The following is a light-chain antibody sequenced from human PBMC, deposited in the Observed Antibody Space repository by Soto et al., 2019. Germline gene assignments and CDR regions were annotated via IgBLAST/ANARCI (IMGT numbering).Light chain of an antibody. CDR3: RSYTSSSCV. CDR2: DVS. CDR1: SSDVGGYNY. Sequence: QSALTKPGSVCGSPGQSITISCTGTSSDVGGYNYVSWYQQHPGKAPKLMIYDVSNRPSGVSNRFSGSKSGNTASLTISGLQAEDEADYYCRSYTSSSCVFGTGTKVTV. V-gene: IGLV2-14*01. J-gene: IGLJ1*01.